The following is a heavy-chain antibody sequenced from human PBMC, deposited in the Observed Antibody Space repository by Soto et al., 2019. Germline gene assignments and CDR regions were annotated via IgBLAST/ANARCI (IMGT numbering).Heavy chain of an antibody. CDR1: GGSISSHC. J-gene: IGHJ6*02. CDR3: ARDGREASGMDV. D-gene: IGHD1-26*01. V-gene: IGHV4-59*11. Sequence: ETLSLTCTVAGGSISSHCWSCVRQAPGKGLEWIGHIYYRGRTSYNPSLRSRSTISVDTSNNQFSLKLNSATTADTAVYYCARDGREASGMDVWGQGTKVTVSS. CDR2: IYYRGRT.